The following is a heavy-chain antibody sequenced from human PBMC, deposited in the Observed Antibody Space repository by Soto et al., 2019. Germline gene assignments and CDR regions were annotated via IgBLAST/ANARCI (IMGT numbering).Heavy chain of an antibody. V-gene: IGHV3-15*01. D-gene: IGHD6-13*01. J-gene: IGHJ6*02. CDR1: GFTFSNAW. Sequence: EVQLVESGGGLVKPGGSLRLSCAASGFTFSNAWMSWVRQAPGKGLEWVGRIKSKTDGGTTDYAAPVKGRFTISRDDSKNTLYLQMNSLKTEDTAVYYCTTDFIAAADYYYYGMDVWGQGTTVTVSS. CDR3: TTDFIAAADYYYYGMDV. CDR2: IKSKTDGGTT.